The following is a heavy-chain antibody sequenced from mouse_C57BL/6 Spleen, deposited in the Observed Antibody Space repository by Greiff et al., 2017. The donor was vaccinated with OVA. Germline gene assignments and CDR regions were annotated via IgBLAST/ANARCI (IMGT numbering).Heavy chain of an antibody. CDR2: INPNNGGT. CDR1: GYTFTDYY. D-gene: IGHD2-4*01. CDR3: ARPPYDYDDAMDY. Sequence: VQLKQSGPELVKPGASVKISCKASGYTFTDYYMNWVKQSHGKSLEWIGDINPNNGGTSYNQKFKGKATLTVDKSSSTAYMELRSLTSEDSAVYYCARPPYDYDDAMDYWGQGTSVTVSS. J-gene: IGHJ4*01. V-gene: IGHV1-26*01.